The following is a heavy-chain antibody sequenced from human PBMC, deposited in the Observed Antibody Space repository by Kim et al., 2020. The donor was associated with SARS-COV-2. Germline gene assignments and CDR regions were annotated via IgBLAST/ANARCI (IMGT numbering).Heavy chain of an antibody. CDR1: GFTFSSYS. CDR3: ARDVRTYDILTGFKTGHFDY. V-gene: IGHV3-48*02. Sequence: GGSLRLSCAASGFTFSSYSMNWVRQAPGKGLEWVSYISSSSSTIYYADSVKDRFTISRDNAKNSLYLQMNSLRDEDTAVYYCARDVRTYDILTGFKTGHFDYWGQGTLVTVSS. J-gene: IGHJ4*02. D-gene: IGHD3-9*01. CDR2: ISSSSSTI.